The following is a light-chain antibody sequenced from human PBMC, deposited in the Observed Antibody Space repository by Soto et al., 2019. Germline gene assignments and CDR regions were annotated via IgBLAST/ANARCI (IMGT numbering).Light chain of an antibody. CDR2: DAS. J-gene: IGKJ5*01. CDR3: QHRSNWPT. Sequence: EIVLTQSPATLSLSPVERATFSCRASQSVNSHLAWYQQRPGQPPRLLISDASNRPTGIPARFSGSGSGTDFTLTISSLEPEDFAVYYCQHRSNWPTFGQGTRLEIK. V-gene: IGKV3-11*01. CDR1: QSVNSH.